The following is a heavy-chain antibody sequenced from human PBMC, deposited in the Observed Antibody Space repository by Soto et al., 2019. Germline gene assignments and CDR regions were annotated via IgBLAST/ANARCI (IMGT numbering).Heavy chain of an antibody. D-gene: IGHD3-10*01. V-gene: IGHV3-30-3*01. J-gene: IGHJ4*02. CDR2: ISYDGSNK. CDR1: GFTFSTYA. Sequence: QVQLVESGGGVVQPGRSLRLSCEASGFTFSTYAMHWVRQAPGKGLELVAIISYDGSNKYYADSVKGRFTISRDNPKNTVYLEMSSLRPKDTGVYFCATELSRGITMIALEIHYWGQGTRVTVSS. CDR3: ATELSRGITMIALEIHY.